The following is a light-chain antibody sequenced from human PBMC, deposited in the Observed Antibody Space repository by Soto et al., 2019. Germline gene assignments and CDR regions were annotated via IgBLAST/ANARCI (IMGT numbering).Light chain of an antibody. CDR3: MQSKRLPLT. V-gene: IGKV2D-29*01. CDR1: QSLLHSDGKTW. Sequence: MVMTHPLLSLSVTSVQPAPVSCTSSQSLLHSDGKTWLYWYQQKPGQQPQLLIYEGSNRCSGVPERFSGSGSGTDFTLKISRVEAEDVGVYYCMQSKRLPLTFGGGTKVDIK. J-gene: IGKJ4*01. CDR2: EGS.